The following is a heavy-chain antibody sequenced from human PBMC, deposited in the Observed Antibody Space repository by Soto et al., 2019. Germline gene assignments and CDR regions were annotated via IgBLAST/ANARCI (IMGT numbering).Heavy chain of an antibody. Sequence: EVQLLESGGGLVQPGGSLRLSCAASGFTFSSYAMNWVRQAPGKGLEWVSTISGSGGSTYYADSVKGRFTISRDNSKNTLYLQMHSLRAEDTAVYYCAKPFGIVVVITVDHWGQGALVTVSS. CDR2: ISGSGGST. CDR1: GFTFSSYA. CDR3: AKPFGIVVVITVDH. J-gene: IGHJ4*02. D-gene: IGHD3-22*01. V-gene: IGHV3-23*01.